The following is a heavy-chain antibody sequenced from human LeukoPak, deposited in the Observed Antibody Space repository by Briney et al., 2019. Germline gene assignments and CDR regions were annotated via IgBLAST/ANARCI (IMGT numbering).Heavy chain of an antibody. CDR1: GGSISSYY. Sequence: SETLSLTCTVSGGSISSYYWSWIRQPAGKGLEWIGRIYTSGSTNYNPSLKSRVTMSVDTSKNQFSLKLSSVTAADTAVYYCARRHWNYGSYYFDYWGQGTLVTVSS. CDR2: IYTSGST. CDR3: ARRHWNYGSYYFDY. D-gene: IGHD1-7*01. V-gene: IGHV4-4*07. J-gene: IGHJ4*02.